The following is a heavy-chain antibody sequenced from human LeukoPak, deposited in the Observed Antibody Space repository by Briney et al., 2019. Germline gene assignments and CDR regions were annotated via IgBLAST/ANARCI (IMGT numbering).Heavy chain of an antibody. D-gene: IGHD1-26*01. Sequence: GGSLRLSCAASEFTFDDFGMSWVRQAPGKGLEWVSAINWNGGSTAYADSVKGRFTISRDNAKNSLYLQMNSLRAEDTAVYYCCGSYHPYYFDYWGQGTLVTVSS. CDR3: CGSYHPYYFDY. V-gene: IGHV3-20*04. CDR1: EFTFDDFG. CDR2: INWNGGST. J-gene: IGHJ4*02.